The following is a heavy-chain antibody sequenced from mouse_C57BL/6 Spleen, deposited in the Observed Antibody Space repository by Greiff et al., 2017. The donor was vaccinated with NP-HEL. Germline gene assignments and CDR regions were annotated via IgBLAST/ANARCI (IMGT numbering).Heavy chain of an antibody. CDR3: AREGGEDYFDY. Sequence: VQLQQSGAELVRPGTSVKVSCKASGYAFTNYLIEWVKQRPGQGLEWIGVINPGSGGTNYNEKFKGKATLTADKSSSTAYMQLSSLTSEDSAVYFCAREGGEDYFDYWGQGTTLTVSS. J-gene: IGHJ2*01. CDR1: GYAFTNYL. V-gene: IGHV1-54*01. CDR2: INPGSGGT.